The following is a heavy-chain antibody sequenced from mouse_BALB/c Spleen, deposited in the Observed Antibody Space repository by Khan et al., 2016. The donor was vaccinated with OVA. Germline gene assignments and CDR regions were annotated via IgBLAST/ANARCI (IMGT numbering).Heavy chain of an antibody. D-gene: IGHD2-2*01. CDR2: IYLGSGRH. V-gene: IGHV1-77*01. J-gene: IGHJ3*01. CDR3: ARGGNDAFAC. CDR1: GYTFTDYV. Sequence: QVQLKQSGPELVKPGASVKMSCKASGYTFTDYVMNWVKQRTGQGLEWIGQIYLGSGRHYYNVKFKGKATQTADKSSNTAYMQLSSLTSDDSAVYYCARGGNDAFACWGQGTLVTVSA.